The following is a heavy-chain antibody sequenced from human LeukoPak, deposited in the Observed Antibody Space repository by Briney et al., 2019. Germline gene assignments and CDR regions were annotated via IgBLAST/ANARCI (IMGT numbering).Heavy chain of an antibody. CDR1: GFTFSSYG. V-gene: IGHV3-69-1*02. Sequence: PGGTLRLSCAASGFTFSSYGMSWVRQAPGKGLEWVSAISGGATTYYADSVKGRFTISRDNAKNSLYLQMNSLRADDTAVYYCARELDSIFDYWGQGTLVTVSS. J-gene: IGHJ4*02. D-gene: IGHD3-22*01. CDR3: ARELDSIFDY. CDR2: ISGGATT.